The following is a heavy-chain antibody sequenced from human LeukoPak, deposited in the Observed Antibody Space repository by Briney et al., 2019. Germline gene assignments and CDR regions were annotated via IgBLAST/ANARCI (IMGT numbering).Heavy chain of an antibody. D-gene: IGHD6-13*01. V-gene: IGHV1-2*06. J-gene: IGHJ4*02. CDR2: INPNSGGT. Sequence: ASVTVSCTASEYTFTGYYMHWVRQAPGQGLEWMGRINPNSGGTNYAQKFQGRVTMTRDTSISTAYMELSRLRSDDTAVYYCARGLSGYSSSWYVGYWGQGTLVTVSS. CDR3: ARGLSGYSSSWYVGY. CDR1: EYTFTGYY.